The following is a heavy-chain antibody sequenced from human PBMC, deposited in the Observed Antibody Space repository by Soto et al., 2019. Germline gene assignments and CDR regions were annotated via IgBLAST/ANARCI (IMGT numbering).Heavy chain of an antibody. CDR1: GFIFSSYG. V-gene: IGHV3-33*01. D-gene: IGHD5-12*01. J-gene: IGHJ4*02. CDR2: IRYDGSNK. CDR3: ARVKQGRGGYDSPFDY. Sequence: QVQLVESGGGVVQPGGSLRLSCAPSGFIFSSYGMHWVRQAPGKGLEWVAVIRYDGSNKYYADSVKGRFTISRDNSKNTLYLEMNSPRVEDTAVYYCARVKQGRGGYDSPFDYWGQGTLVTVSS.